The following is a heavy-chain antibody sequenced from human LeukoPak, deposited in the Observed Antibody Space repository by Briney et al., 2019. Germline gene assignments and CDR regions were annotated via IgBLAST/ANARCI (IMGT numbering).Heavy chain of an antibody. V-gene: IGHV4-39*01. CDR1: GGSISGGCYY. D-gene: IGHD2-21*02. J-gene: IGHJ5*02. CDR2: FYSSKNT. CDR3: ARQAWRDQRVYWVDP. Sequence: PSESLSLTCTVSGGSISGGCYYWVWIRQPPGKGLEWFGSFYSSKNTYYKPSLKSLGTMSVDTSENQLTLRLISMTAAGAAVYYLARQAWRDQRVYWVDPWGQGTLVTVSS.